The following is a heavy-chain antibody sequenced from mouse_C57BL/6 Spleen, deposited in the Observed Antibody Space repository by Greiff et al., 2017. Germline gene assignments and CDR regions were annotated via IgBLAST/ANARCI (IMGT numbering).Heavy chain of an antibody. CDR3: ARSNSFLAPVVY. CDR2: INPSNGGT. V-gene: IGHV1-53*01. CDR1: GYTFTSYW. J-gene: IGHJ2*01. Sequence: VKLQQPGTELVKPGASVKLSCKASGYTFTSYWMHWVKQRPGQGLEWIGNINPSNGGTNYNAKFKSKATLTVDKSSSTAYMQLSSLTSEYSAVXYCARSNSFLAPVVYWGQGTTLTVSS.